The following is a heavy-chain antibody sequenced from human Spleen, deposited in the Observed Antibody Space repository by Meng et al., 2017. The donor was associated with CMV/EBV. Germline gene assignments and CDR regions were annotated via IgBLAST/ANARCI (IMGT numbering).Heavy chain of an antibody. V-gene: IGHV4-61*01. CDR3: AREQRGGGWFDP. D-gene: IGHD4-23*01. Sequence: TVSGGSVSTGSYYWSWIRQPPGKGLEWIGYIYYSGSTNYNPSLKTRVTMSLDTSKSQFSLKLSSVTAAGTAVYYCAREQRGGGWFDPWGQGTLVTVSS. CDR2: IYYSGST. J-gene: IGHJ5*02. CDR1: GGSVSTGSYY.